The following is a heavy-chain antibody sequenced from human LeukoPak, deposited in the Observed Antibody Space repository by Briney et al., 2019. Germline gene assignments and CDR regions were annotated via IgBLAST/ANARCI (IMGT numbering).Heavy chain of an antibody. J-gene: IGHJ4*02. D-gene: IGHD1-26*01. V-gene: IGHV4-39*07. CDR2: IYYSGST. CDR1: GGSISSSSYY. CDR3: ARVGPTWAYFDY. Sequence: SETLSLTCTVSGGSISSSSYYWGWIRQPPGKGLEWIGSIYYSGSTYYNPSLKSRVTISVDTSKNQFSLKLSSVTAADTAVYYCARVGPTWAYFDYWGQGTLVTVSS.